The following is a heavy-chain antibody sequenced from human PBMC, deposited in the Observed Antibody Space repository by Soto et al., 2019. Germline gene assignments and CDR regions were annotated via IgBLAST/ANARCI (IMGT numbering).Heavy chain of an antibody. CDR3: ARDYRLGGVGATSYFGMDV. Sequence: EVQLVESGGGLVKPGGSLRLSCAASGFTFSSYSMNWVRQAPGKGLEWVSSISSSSSYIYYADSVKGRFTISRDNAKNSLYLQMNSLRAEDTAVYYCARDYRLGGVGATSYFGMDVWGQGTTVTVSS. CDR2: ISSSSSYI. V-gene: IGHV3-21*01. CDR1: GFTFSSYS. J-gene: IGHJ6*02. D-gene: IGHD1-26*01.